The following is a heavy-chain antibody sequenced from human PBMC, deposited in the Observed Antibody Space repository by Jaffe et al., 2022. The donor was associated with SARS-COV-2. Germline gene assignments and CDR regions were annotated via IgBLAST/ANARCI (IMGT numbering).Heavy chain of an antibody. V-gene: IGHV3-9*01. J-gene: IGHJ3*02. Sequence: EVQLVESGGGLVQPGRSLRLSCAASGFTFDDYAMHWVRQAPGKGLEWVSGISWNSGSIGYADSVKGRFTISRDNAKNSLYLQMNSLRAEDTALYYCAKVTRAYDSDAFDIWGQGTMVTVSS. D-gene: IGHD3-16*01. CDR2: ISWNSGSI. CDR3: AKVTRAYDSDAFDI. CDR1: GFTFDDYA.